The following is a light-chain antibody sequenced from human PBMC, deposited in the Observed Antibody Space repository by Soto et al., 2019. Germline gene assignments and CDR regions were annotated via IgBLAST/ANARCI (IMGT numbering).Light chain of an antibody. J-gene: IGKJ1*01. V-gene: IGKV4-1*01. CDR3: QQYNSSPRT. CDR1: QSVLYSSNNKNY. CDR2: WAS. Sequence: DIVMTQSPDSLAVSLGERATINCKSSQSVLYSSNNKNYLAWYQQKPGQPPKLLIYWASTRDSGVPDRFSGRGFGTDFSLTIGRLQSEDVAVYYCQQYNSSPRTFTQGTKVDIK.